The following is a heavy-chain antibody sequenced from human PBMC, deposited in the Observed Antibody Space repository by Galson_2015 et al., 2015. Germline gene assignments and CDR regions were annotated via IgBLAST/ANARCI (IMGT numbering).Heavy chain of an antibody. Sequence: SVKVSCKASGYTFTSYYMHWVRQAPGQGLEWMGIINPSGGSTSYTQKFQGRVTMTRDTSTSTVYMELSSLRSEDTAVYYCARDLKGYYISPNWFDPWGQGTLVTVSS. V-gene: IGHV1-46*01. J-gene: IGHJ5*02. CDR2: INPSGGST. CDR3: ARDLKGYYISPNWFDP. D-gene: IGHD3-9*01. CDR1: GYTFTSYY.